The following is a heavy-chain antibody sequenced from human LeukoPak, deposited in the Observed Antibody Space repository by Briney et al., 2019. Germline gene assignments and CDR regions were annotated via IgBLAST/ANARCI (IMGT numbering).Heavy chain of an antibody. CDR2: IYYSGST. D-gene: IGHD6-6*01. V-gene: IGHV4-59*01. Sequence: PSETLSLTCTVSGGSPSSYYWSWIRQPPGKGLEWIGYIYYSGSTNYNPSLKSRVTISLETSKNRFSLILSSVTAADTAVYYCARARYSSSAFDYWGQGTLVTVSS. J-gene: IGHJ4*02. CDR3: ARARYSSSAFDY. CDR1: GGSPSSYY.